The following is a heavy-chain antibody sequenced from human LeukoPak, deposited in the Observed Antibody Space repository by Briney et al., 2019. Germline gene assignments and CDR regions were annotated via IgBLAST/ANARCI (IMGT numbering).Heavy chain of an antibody. CDR3: ARGVYDFYHMDV. J-gene: IGHJ6*03. CDR1: GGSIRSGSYY. CDR2: IYFSGST. V-gene: IGHV4-61*02. Sequence: PSETLSLTCTVSGGSIRSGSYYWSWIRQPAGRGLEWIGRIYFSGSTNYNPSLKSRVTISVDTSKTQFSLNLSSVTAADTAVYYCARGVYDFYHMDVWGKGTAVTVSS. D-gene: IGHD3-3*01.